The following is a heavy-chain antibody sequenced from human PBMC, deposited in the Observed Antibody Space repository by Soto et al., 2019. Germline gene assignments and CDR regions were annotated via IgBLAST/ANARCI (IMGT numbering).Heavy chain of an antibody. CDR3: ARGARLGYVIFGVVKNGMDV. CDR1: GYTFTSYA. J-gene: IGHJ6*02. CDR2: INAGNGNT. V-gene: IGHV1-3*01. Sequence: GASVTVSCQASGYTFTSYAMHWVRQAPGQRLEWMGWINAGNGNTKYSQKFQGRVTITRDTSASTAYMELSSLRSEDTAVYYCARGARLGYVIFGVVKNGMDVWGQGTTVTVSS. D-gene: IGHD3-3*01.